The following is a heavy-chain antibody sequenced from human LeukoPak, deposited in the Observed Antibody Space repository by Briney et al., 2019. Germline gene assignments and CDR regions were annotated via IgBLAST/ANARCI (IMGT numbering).Heavy chain of an antibody. CDR3: AKSPQGDFWSGYYYFEY. CDR1: GFTVSYHA. CDR2: LSAGGDST. D-gene: IGHD3-3*01. Sequence: PGGSLRLSCAPYGFTVSYHAMSWVRQAPGRGLDWVSGLSAGGDSTYYADSVGGRFTLSRDNSKNTLYLQMNSLRVEDTSIYYGAKSPQGDFWSGYYYFEYWGQGTLVTASS. V-gene: IGHV3-23*01. J-gene: IGHJ4*02.